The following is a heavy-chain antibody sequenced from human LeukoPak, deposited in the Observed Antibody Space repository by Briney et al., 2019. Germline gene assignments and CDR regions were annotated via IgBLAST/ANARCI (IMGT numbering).Heavy chain of an antibody. D-gene: IGHD2-21*01. V-gene: IGHV4-59*08. CDR2: VSYSGST. Sequence: SETLSLTCTVSGGSIRGYYWSWIRQPPGKALEWIGYVSYSGSTNYNPSLKSRVTMSVDTSKNQFSLKLSSVTAADTAVYYCARQGVRRIPDYWGQGTLVTVSS. CDR3: ARQGVRRIPDY. J-gene: IGHJ4*02. CDR1: GGSIRGYY.